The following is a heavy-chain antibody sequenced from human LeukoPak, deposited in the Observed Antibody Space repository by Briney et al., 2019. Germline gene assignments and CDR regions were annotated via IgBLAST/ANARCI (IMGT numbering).Heavy chain of an antibody. CDR3: ARGPFWSHFDY. V-gene: IGHV1-69*04. J-gene: IGHJ4*02. CDR1: GGTFSSYA. Sequence: GASVKVSCKASGGTFSSYAISWVRQAPGQGLEWMGRIIPILGIANYAQKFQGRVTITADKSTSTAYMELSSLRSEDTAVYYCARGPFWSHFDYWGQGTLVTVSS. D-gene: IGHD3-3*01. CDR2: IIPILGIA.